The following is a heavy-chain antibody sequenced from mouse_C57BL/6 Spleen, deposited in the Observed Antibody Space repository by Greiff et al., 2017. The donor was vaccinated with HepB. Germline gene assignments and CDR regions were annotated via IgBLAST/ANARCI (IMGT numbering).Heavy chain of an antibody. Sequence: VQLQQSGPELVKPGASVKISCKASGYSFTSYYIHWVKQRPGQGLEWIGWIYPGSGNTKYNEKFKGKATLTADTSSSTAYMQLSSLTSEDSAVYYCAREGGGYYAAMDYWGQGTSVTVSS. J-gene: IGHJ4*01. D-gene: IGHD2-3*01. CDR1: GYSFTSYY. V-gene: IGHV1-66*01. CDR3: AREGGGYYAAMDY. CDR2: IYPGSGNT.